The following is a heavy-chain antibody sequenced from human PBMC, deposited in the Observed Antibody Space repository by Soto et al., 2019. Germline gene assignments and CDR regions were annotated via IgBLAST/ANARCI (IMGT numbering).Heavy chain of an antibody. J-gene: IGHJ4*02. Sequence: EVQLVESGGGLVQPGGSLRLSCAASGFSFSSYNMNWVRQAPGKGLEWISFIRFSGSVTYYAASVKGRFAISRDNAKNLVFLQMNSLRDEDTAVYHCAKEGNGGSFSDSWGQGTLVTVSS. CDR1: GFSFSSYN. CDR2: IRFSGSVT. V-gene: IGHV3-48*02. D-gene: IGHD3-10*01. CDR3: AKEGNGGSFSDS.